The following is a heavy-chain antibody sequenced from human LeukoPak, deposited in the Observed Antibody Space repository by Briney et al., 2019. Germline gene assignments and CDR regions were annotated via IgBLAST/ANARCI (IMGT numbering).Heavy chain of an antibody. J-gene: IGHJ5*02. Sequence: SAVNVSRKASGYTFTRYFMHGVRQAPGQGVEWMGVINPSGCRTRYAQRFQGRVSMNRDTATSTVYMDMRSLRSEDTAIYSCATYIAWGQGTLVTVSS. D-gene: IGHD2-21*01. V-gene: IGHV1-46*01. CDR2: INPSGCRT. CDR3: ATYIA. CDR1: GYTFTRYF.